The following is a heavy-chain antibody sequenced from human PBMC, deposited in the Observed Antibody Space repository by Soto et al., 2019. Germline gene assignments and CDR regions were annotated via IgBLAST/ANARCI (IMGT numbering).Heavy chain of an antibody. CDR2: MNPDSGHA. J-gene: IGHJ4*02. D-gene: IGHD2-15*01. V-gene: IGHV1-8*01. Sequence: QVQLVQSGTEVKKPGASVKVSCKASGYTFTNSDINWVRQAPGQGLQWMVWMNPDSGHAAYAQKFQGRVTFTTSTPTSTVYMEMRILVSEDTAVYYCASRPHYSRGICYYGLHNWAQGPLVTVSS. CDR1: GYTFTNSD. CDR3: ASRPHYSRGICYYGLHN.